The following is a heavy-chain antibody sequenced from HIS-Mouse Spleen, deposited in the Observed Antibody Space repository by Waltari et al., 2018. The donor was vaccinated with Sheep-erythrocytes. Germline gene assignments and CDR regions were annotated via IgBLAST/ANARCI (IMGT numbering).Heavy chain of an antibody. CDR1: GGSSSSSSSY. CDR2: IYYSWST. CDR3: ARLYYYDSSGYYFDY. J-gene: IGHJ4*02. Sequence: QLQLQESGPGLVKPSETLSLTCTVPGGSSSSSSSYWGGIRQPPGKGLEWIGSIYYSWSTYYNPSLKSRVTISVDTSKNQFSLKLSSVTAADTAVYYCARLYYYDSSGYYFDYWGQGTLVTVSS. D-gene: IGHD3-22*01. V-gene: IGHV4-39*01.